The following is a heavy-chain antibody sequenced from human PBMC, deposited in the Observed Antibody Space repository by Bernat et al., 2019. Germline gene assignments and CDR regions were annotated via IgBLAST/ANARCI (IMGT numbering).Heavy chain of an antibody. D-gene: IGHD2-2*01. Sequence: QVQLVQSGAEVKKPGASVKVSCKASGYTFTSYAMHWVRQAPGQRLEWMGWINAGNGNTKYSQKFQGRVPLTRDPSASTAYMELRSLRSEDTAVYYCATLVVPAAMIAAAGNRDDYWGQGTLVTVSS. CDR2: INAGNGNT. V-gene: IGHV1-3*01. J-gene: IGHJ4*02. CDR1: GYTFTSYA. CDR3: ATLVVPAAMIAAAGNRDDY.